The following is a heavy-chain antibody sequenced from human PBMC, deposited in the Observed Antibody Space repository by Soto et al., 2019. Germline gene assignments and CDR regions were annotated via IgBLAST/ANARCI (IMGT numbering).Heavy chain of an antibody. CDR2: LSPTTGGT. V-gene: IGHV1-2*02. J-gene: IGHJ4*02. Sequence: XSVKVSCKTSGNTLTSFYIHWVRQAPGQGLEWVGRLSPTTGGTNYAQHFQGRVTVTWDMSTFTAYMELSSLIYEDTAVYYCARPPGYVTDWYYFDTRGQETQVTVSS. CDR1: GNTLTSFY. D-gene: IGHD3-9*01. CDR3: ARPPGYVTDWYYFDT.